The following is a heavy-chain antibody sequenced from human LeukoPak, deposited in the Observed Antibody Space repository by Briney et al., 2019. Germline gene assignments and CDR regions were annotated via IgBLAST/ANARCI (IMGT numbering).Heavy chain of an antibody. D-gene: IGHD2/OR15-2a*01. CDR2: IYSGGST. Sequence: GGSLRLSCAASGFTVSSNYMSWVRQAPGKGLEGVSVIYSGGSTYYADSVKGRFTISRDNSKNTLYLQMNGLRAEDTAVYYCATSNIVTTRPPYGMDVWGQGTTVTVSS. CDR1: GFTVSSNY. V-gene: IGHV3-66*01. J-gene: IGHJ6*02. CDR3: ATSNIVTTRPPYGMDV.